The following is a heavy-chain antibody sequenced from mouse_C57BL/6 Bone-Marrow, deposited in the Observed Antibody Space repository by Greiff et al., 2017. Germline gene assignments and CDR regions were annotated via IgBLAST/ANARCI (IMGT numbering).Heavy chain of an antibody. Sequence: VKLQQPGAELVRPGSSVKLSCKASGYTFTSYWMDWVKQRPGQGLEWIGNIYPSDSETHYNQKFKDKATLTVDKSSSTAYMQLSSLTSEDSAVYYCARSLRPYFDYWGQGTTLTVSS. CDR3: ARSLRPYFDY. CDR2: IYPSDSET. D-gene: IGHD3-2*02. V-gene: IGHV1-61*01. J-gene: IGHJ2*01. CDR1: GYTFTSYW.